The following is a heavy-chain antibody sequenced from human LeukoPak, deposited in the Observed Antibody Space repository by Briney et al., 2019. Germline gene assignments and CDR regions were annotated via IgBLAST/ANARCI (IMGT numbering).Heavy chain of an antibody. CDR2: ISGSGGST. V-gene: IGHV3-23*01. J-gene: IGHJ3*02. CDR1: EFIVSINY. CDR3: AKAIREDYYDSSGYLDAFDI. Sequence: GGSLRLSCAVSEFIVSINYMTWVRQAPGKGLEWVSAISGSGGSTYYADSVKGRFTISRDNSKNTLYLQMNSLRAEDTAVYYCAKAIREDYYDSSGYLDAFDIWGQGTMVTVSS. D-gene: IGHD3-22*01.